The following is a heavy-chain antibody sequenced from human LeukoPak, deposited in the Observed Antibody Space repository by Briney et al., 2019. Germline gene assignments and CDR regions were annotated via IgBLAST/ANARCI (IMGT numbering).Heavy chain of an antibody. CDR2: IYTSGST. D-gene: IGHD3-3*01. CDR3: AQSYYDFWSGPIGY. Sequence: SETLSLTCTVSGSSISNYYWSWLRQPAGKGLEWIGRIYTSGSTNYNPSLKSRVTMSVDTSKYQFSLRLSSVTAADTAVYYCAQSYYDFWSGPIGYWGQGTLVTVSS. V-gene: IGHV4-4*07. J-gene: IGHJ4*02. CDR1: GSSISNYY.